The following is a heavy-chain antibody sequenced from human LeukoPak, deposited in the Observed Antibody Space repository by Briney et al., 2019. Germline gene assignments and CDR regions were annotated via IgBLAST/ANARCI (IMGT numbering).Heavy chain of an antibody. CDR1: GFTFSYFE. CDR3: ARRRGASLGFYHFDY. V-gene: IGHV3-48*03. J-gene: IGHJ4*02. Sequence: GRSLRLSCAASGFTFSYFEMSWVRQTPGKGLEWLSHISTSGSTIYYADSVKGRFAVSRDNAKNSLYLQMNSLRAEDTAVYYCARRRGASLGFYHFDYWGQGTLVTVSS. D-gene: IGHD3-16*01. CDR2: ISTSGSTI.